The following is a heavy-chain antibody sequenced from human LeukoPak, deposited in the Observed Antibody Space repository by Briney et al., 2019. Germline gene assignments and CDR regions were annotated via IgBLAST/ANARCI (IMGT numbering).Heavy chain of an antibody. CDR2: ISYDGSNK. CDR3: ARDSITVSVGAFDI. V-gene: IGHV3-30*14. J-gene: IGHJ3*02. D-gene: IGHD2-2*01. CDR1: GFTFSSYA. Sequence: GGSLRLSCAASGFTFSSYAMHWVRQAPGKGLEWVAVISYDGSNKYYADSVKGRFTISRDNSKNTLYLQMGSLRAEDMGVYYCARDSITVSVGAFDIWGQGTMVIVSS.